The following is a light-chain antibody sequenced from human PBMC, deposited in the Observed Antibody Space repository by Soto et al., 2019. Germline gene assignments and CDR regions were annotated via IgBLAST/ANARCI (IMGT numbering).Light chain of an antibody. Sequence: DIQLTQSPSFLSASVGDRVTITCRASQGISSSLAWFQQKPGKAPKLLIYAASTLQSRVPSRFNGSGSGTDFTLTINSLQPEDFATYYCQQVNTYPHTFGQGTKLEIK. CDR1: QGISSS. CDR3: QQVNTYPHT. V-gene: IGKV1-9*01. CDR2: AAS. J-gene: IGKJ2*01.